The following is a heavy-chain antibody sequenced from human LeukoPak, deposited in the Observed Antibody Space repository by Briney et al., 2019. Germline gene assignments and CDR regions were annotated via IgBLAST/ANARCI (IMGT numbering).Heavy chain of an antibody. CDR1: GFTFSSYG. CDR3: AKVWGYSGYDYSNWYFDL. CDR2: ISYDGSNK. J-gene: IGHJ2*01. Sequence: GGSLRLSCAASGFTFSSYGMHWVRQAPGKGLEWVAVISYDGSNKYYADSVKGRFTISRDNSKNTLYLQMNSLRAEDTAVYYCAKVWGYSGYDYSNWYFDLWGRGNLVTVSS. D-gene: IGHD5-12*01. V-gene: IGHV3-30*18.